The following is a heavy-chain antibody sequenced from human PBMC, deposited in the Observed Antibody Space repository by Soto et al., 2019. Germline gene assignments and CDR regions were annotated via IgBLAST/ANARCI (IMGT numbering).Heavy chain of an antibody. CDR1: GFTFNTYA. CDR2: ISSSGGDT. D-gene: IGHD6-13*01. V-gene: IGHV3-23*01. Sequence: TGGSLRLSCAASGFTFNTYAMTWVRQTPGKGLEWVSAISSSGGDTYYADSVKGRFTISRDNSKNTLSLQMNSLRAEDMALYYFAKDRPLIAAADYFAYWGQGTLVTVSS. CDR3: AKDRPLIAAADYFAY. J-gene: IGHJ4*02.